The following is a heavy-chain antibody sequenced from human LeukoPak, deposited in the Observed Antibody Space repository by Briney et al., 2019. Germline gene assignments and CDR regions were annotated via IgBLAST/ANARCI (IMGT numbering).Heavy chain of an antibody. V-gene: IGHV3-66*02. CDR3: ARGAGVTMVRGVIITSSSMDY. CDR2: IYSGGGT. Sequence: GGSLRLSCAASGFTVSNNYMSWVRQAPGKGLEWVSIIYSGGGTYYADSVKGRFTISRDNSKNTLYLQMNSLRAEDTAVYYCARGAGVTMVRGVIITSSSMDYWGQGTLVTVSS. CDR1: GFTVSNNY. J-gene: IGHJ4*02. D-gene: IGHD3-10*01.